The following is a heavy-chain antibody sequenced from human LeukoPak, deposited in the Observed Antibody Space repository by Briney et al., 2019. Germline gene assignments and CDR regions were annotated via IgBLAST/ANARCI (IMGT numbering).Heavy chain of an antibody. CDR3: ARDFGSGVFDP. D-gene: IGHD3-10*01. V-gene: IGHV1-69*05. CDR2: FNPIFGSA. CDR1: GDSFGTYG. Sequence: ASVKVSCKASGDSFGTYGITWVRQAPGEGLEWMGGFNPIFGSAQYAQKFQGRVAITMDVSARTVYMELSSLRSEDTTIYYCARDFGSGVFDPWGQGTLVTVSS. J-gene: IGHJ5*02.